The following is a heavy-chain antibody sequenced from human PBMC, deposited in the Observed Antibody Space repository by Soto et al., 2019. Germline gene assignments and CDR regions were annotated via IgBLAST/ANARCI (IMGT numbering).Heavy chain of an antibody. Sequence: QVQLVQSGAEVKKPGSSVTVSCKASGGTFSSYTISWVRQAPGQGLEWMGGIIPIFGTANYAQKFQGRVTITANESTSTAYMELSSLRSEDTAVYYCARGNHRWLQLWYFDLWGRGTLLTVSS. D-gene: IGHD5-12*01. J-gene: IGHJ2*01. CDR2: IIPIFGTA. CDR3: ARGNHRWLQLWYFDL. V-gene: IGHV1-69*12. CDR1: GGTFSSYT.